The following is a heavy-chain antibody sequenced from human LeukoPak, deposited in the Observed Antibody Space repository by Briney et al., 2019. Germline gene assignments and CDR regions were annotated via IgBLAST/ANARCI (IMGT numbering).Heavy chain of an antibody. V-gene: IGHV3-21*01. Sequence: KSGGSLRLSCAASGFTFSSYSMNWVRQAPGKGLEWVSSISSSSSYIYYADSVKGRFTISRDNAKNSLYLQMNSLRAEDTAVYYCARDSSTGWYHAYWGQGTLVTVSS. CDR1: GFTFSSYS. CDR2: ISSSSSYI. J-gene: IGHJ4*02. CDR3: ARDSSTGWYHAY. D-gene: IGHD6-19*01.